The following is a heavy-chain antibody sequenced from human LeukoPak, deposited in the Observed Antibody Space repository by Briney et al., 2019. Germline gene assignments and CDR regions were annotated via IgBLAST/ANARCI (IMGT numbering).Heavy chain of an antibody. CDR2: TTSSSSII. CDR3: ARVGLWHYPVDS. D-gene: IGHD1-7*01. CDR1: GFTVSSNY. Sequence: GGSLRLSCAASGFTVSSNYMSWVRQAPGKGLEWVSYTTSSSSIIYYGDSVKGRFTVSRDNAKNSLYLQMNSLRAEDTAVYYCARVGLWHYPVDSWGQGTLVTVSS. V-gene: IGHV3-48*01. J-gene: IGHJ4*02.